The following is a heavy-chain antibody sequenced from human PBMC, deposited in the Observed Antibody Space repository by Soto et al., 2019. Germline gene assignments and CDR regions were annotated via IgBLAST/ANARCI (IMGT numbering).Heavy chain of an antibody. CDR3: AREPSDY. CDR2: INAGNGDT. Sequence: ASVKVSCKASGYTFTIFRIYWVRQAPGQRPEWMGWINAGNGDTKYSQNFQGRVTITRDTSASTAYMEVSRLRSEDTAVFYCAREPSDYWGQGTLVTVSS. J-gene: IGHJ4*02. V-gene: IGHV1-3*01. CDR1: GYTFTIFR.